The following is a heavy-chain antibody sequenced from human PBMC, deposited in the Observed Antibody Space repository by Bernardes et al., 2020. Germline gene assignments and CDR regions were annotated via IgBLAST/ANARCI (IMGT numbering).Heavy chain of an antibody. J-gene: IGHJ5*02. CDR2: IYYSGST. CDR1: GGSISSSSYY. D-gene: IGHD3-16*01. Sequence: SETLSLTCTVSGGSISSSSYYWGWIRQPPGKGLEWIGSIYYSGSTYYNPSLKSRVTISVDTSKNQFSLKLSSVTAADTAVYYCARRRHGGGWFDPWGQGTLVTVSS. CDR3: ARRRHGGGWFDP. V-gene: IGHV4-39*01.